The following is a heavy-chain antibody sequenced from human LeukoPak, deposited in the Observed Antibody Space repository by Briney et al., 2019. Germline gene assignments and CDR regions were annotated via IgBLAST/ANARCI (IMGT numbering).Heavy chain of an antibody. J-gene: IGHJ3*02. V-gene: IGHV3-48*03. Sequence: PGGSLRLSCAASGFTFSSYEMNWVRQAPGKGLEWVSYISSSGSSIYYADSVKGRFTISRDNAKNSLYLQMNSLRAEDTAVYYCARDKLYYDSSGYYSGAFDIWGQGTMVTVSS. CDR3: ARDKLYYDSSGYYSGAFDI. D-gene: IGHD3-22*01. CDR1: GFTFSSYE. CDR2: ISSSGSSI.